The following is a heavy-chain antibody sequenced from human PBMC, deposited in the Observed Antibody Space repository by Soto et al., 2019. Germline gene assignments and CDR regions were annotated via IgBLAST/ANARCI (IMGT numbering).Heavy chain of an antibody. D-gene: IGHD3-16*01. J-gene: IGHJ4*02. CDR2: IKQDGSEK. Sequence: EVQLVESGGGLVQPGGSLRLSCAASGFTFSSYWMSWVRQAPGKGLEWVANIKQDGSEKHYVDSAKGRFTVSRDNARXXXXXXXXXXXXXXTAVYYCARSRLGGAYAADYWGQGTLVTVSS. V-gene: IGHV3-7*02. CDR3: ARSRLGGAYAADY. CDR1: GFTFSSYW.